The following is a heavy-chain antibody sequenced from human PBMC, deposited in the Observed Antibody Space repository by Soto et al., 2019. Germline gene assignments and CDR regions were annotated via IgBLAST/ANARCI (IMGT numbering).Heavy chain of an antibody. CDR1: GYTFTSYG. V-gene: IGHV1-18*04. CDR2: ISAYNGNT. J-gene: IGHJ4*02. D-gene: IGHD3-22*01. Sequence: ASVKVSCKASGYTFTSYGISWVRQAPGQGLEWMGWISAYNGNTNYAQKLQGRVTMTTDTSTSTAYMELRSLRSDDTAVYYCARDKPTYYYDSSGYFPDYWGQGTLVTVS. CDR3: ARDKPTYYYDSSGYFPDY.